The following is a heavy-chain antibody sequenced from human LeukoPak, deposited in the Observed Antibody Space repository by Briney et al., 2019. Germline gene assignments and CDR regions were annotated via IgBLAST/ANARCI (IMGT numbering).Heavy chain of an antibody. D-gene: IGHD3-3*01. J-gene: IGHJ4*02. CDR1: GDSISNYY. Sequence: SETLSLTCTVSGDSISNYYWSWMRQPARKGLEWIGRIYTGGSTNYNPSLKSRVTISVDTSKNQFSLKLSSVTAADTAVYYCARDSVDFGHYDYWGQGTLVTVSS. CDR2: IYTGGST. CDR3: ARDSVDFGHYDY. V-gene: IGHV4-4*07.